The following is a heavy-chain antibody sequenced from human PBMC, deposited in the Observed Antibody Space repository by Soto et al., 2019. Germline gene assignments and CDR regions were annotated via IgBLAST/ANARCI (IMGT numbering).Heavy chain of an antibody. Sequence: QVQLAQSGAEVKKPGSSVKVSCKASGGSLNSYSISWVRQAPGQGLEWMGGIIPIFGTTHNAQNFQDRVTMTGDKSTNTVYMELNTLRSEDKALYSCATILGGFVENWGQGTQVTVSA. V-gene: IGHV1-69*06. D-gene: IGHD3-3*01. J-gene: IGHJ4*02. CDR2: IIPIFGTT. CDR3: ATILGGFVEN. CDR1: GGSLNSYS.